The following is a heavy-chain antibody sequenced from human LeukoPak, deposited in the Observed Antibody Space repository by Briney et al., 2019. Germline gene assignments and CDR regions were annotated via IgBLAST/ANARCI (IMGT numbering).Heavy chain of an antibody. D-gene: IGHD7-27*01. J-gene: IGHJ4*02. CDR2: IYTSGST. V-gene: IGHV4-4*07. CDR1: GGSISSYY. CDR3: ARDLENRGRPGVFDY. Sequence: SETLSLTCTVSGGSISSYYWSWIRQPAGKGLEWIGRIYTSGSTNYNPSLKSRVTMSVDTSKNQFSLKLSSVTAADTAAYYCARDLENRGRPGVFDYWGQGTLVTVSS.